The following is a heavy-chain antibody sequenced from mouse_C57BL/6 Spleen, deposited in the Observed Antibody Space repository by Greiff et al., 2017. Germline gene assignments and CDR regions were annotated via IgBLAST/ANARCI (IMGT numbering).Heavy chain of an antibody. Sequence: EVQLQQSGPELVKPGASVKISCKASGYTFTDYYMNWVKQSHGKSLEWIGDINPNNGGTSYNQKFKGKATLTVDKSSSTAYMELRSLTSEDSAVYYCARGYPYFDYWGQGTTLTVSS. CDR2: INPNNGGT. V-gene: IGHV1-26*01. CDR1: GYTFTDYY. CDR3: ARGYPYFDY. J-gene: IGHJ2*01. D-gene: IGHD2-2*01.